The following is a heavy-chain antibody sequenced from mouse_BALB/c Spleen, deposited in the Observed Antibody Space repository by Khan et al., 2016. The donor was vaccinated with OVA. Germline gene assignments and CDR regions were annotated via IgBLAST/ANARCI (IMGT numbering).Heavy chain of an antibody. D-gene: IGHD4-1*01. CDR3: ASELGRYDALDY. Sequence: EVKLEVSGPGLVKPSQSLSLTCTVTGYSITSDYAWNWIRQFPGNKLEWMGYLSYSGSTTFNPYLKSRISITRDKSKDQFYLQLKSVTSKDTATDSCASELGRYDALDYWGQGTSVTVSS. CDR2: LSYSGST. CDR1: GYSITSDYA. V-gene: IGHV3-2*02. J-gene: IGHJ4*01.